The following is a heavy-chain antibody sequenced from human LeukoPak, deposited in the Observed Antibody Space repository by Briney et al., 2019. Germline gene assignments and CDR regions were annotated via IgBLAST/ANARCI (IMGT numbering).Heavy chain of an antibody. D-gene: IGHD6-19*01. CDR2: IYYSGST. CDR3: ARAVSGRFDY. V-gene: IGHV4-59*12. CDR1: GSMSXXH. Sequence: GSMSXXHWGWIRQPPGKGLEWTGYIYYSGSTNYNPSLKSRVTISVDTSKNQFSLKLSSVTAADTAIYYCARAVSGRFDYWGQGTLVTVSS. J-gene: IGHJ4*02.